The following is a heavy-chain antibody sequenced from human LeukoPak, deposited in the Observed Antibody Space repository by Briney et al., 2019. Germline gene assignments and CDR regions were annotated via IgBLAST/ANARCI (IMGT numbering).Heavy chain of an antibody. Sequence: TPSETLSLTCTVSGGSISSYYWSWIRQPAGKGLEWIGRIYTSGSTNYNPSLKSRVTMSVDTSKNQFSLKLSSVTAADTAIYYCSRGRDRSKAGDHWGQGSLVTVSS. CDR1: GGSISSYY. CDR3: SRGRDRSKAGDH. V-gene: IGHV4-4*07. J-gene: IGHJ4*02. D-gene: IGHD5-24*01. CDR2: IYTSGST.